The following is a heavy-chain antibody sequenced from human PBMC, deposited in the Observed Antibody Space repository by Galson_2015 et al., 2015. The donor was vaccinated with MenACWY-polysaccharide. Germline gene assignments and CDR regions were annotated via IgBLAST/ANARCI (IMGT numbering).Heavy chain of an antibody. J-gene: IGHJ2*01. V-gene: IGHV4-59*10. CDR2: IHATGST. Sequence: KGLEYIGRIHATGSTAYNPSFRSRVAMSVDLPRNNFSLRLASVTASDTAIYYCARRSLDNWYFDLWGRSTLVIVSS. D-gene: IGHD1-1*01. CDR3: ARRSLDNWYFDL.